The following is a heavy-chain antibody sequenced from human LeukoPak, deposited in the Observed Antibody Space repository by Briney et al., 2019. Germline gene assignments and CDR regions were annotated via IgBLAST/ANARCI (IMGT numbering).Heavy chain of an antibody. V-gene: IGHV4-59*01. Sequence: SGTLSLTCTVSGGSISSYYWSWIRQPPGKGLEWIGYIYYSGSTNYNPSLKSRVTISVDTSKNQFSLKLSSVTAADTAVYYCASNSGSYFNWFDPWGQGTLVTVSS. CDR3: ASNSGSYFNWFDP. D-gene: IGHD1-26*01. J-gene: IGHJ5*02. CDR2: IYYSGST. CDR1: GGSISSYY.